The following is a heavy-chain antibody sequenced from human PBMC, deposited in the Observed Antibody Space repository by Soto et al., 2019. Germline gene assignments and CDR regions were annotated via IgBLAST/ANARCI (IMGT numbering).Heavy chain of an antibody. CDR2: IKSKTDGGTT. CDR3: TRYRYGASEY. CDR1: GFTVSNAW. V-gene: IGHV3-15*01. Sequence: EVQLVESGGGLVKPGGSLRLSCAASGFTVSNAWMSWVRHAPGKGLEWVGRIKSKTDGGTTEYDAPVKGRFTISRDDSKNTLYLQMNSLKTEDTAVYYCTRYRYGASEYWGQGTLVTVSS. J-gene: IGHJ4*02. D-gene: IGHD5-18*01.